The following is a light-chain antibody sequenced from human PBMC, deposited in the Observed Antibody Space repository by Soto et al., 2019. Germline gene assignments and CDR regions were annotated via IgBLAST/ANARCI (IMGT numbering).Light chain of an antibody. V-gene: IGKV1-13*02. CDR1: QGISSA. CDR3: QQFNSYPLFT. Sequence: GARVTITCRASQGISSALAWYQQKPGKAPKLLIYDASSLESGVPSRFSGSGSGTDFTLTISSLQPEDFATYYCQQFNSYPLFTFGPGTKVDIK. CDR2: DAS. J-gene: IGKJ3*01.